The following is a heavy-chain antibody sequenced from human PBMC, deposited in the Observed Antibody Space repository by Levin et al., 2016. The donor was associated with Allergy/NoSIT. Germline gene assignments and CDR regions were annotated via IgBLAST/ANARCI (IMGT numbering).Heavy chain of an antibody. CDR2: ISGSGGST. D-gene: IGHD6-19*01. Sequence: GESLKISCAASGFTFSNAWMSWVRQAPGKGLEWVSAISGSGGSTYYADSVKGRFTISRDNSKNTLYLQMNSLRAEDTAVYYCAKDGPVSGWPYYFDYWGQGTLVTVSS. CDR1: GFTFSNAW. CDR3: AKDGPVSGWPYYFDY. V-gene: IGHV3-23*01. J-gene: IGHJ4*02.